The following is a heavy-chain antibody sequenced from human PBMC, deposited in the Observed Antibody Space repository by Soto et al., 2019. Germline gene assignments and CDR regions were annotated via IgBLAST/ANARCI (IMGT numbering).Heavy chain of an antibody. V-gene: IGHV3-74*01. J-gene: IGHJ6*02. CDR1: GFTFSSYW. CDR3: AKDGQSGSWSGYYLDV. CDR2: ISIDGSRT. Sequence: GGSLRLSCAASGFTFSSYWMHWVRQAPGKGLVWVSRISIDGSRTNYADSVKGRFTISRDNAKNTLYLQMNGLRAEDTAVYYCAKDGQSGSWSGYYLDVWGQGTTVTVSS. D-gene: IGHD3-3*01.